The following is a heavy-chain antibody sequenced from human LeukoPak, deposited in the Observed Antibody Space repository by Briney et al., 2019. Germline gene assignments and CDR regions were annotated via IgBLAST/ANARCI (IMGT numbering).Heavy chain of an antibody. D-gene: IGHD2-15*01. Sequence: ASVKVSCKASGGTFSSYAISWVRQAPGQGLEWMGGIIPIFGTANYAQKFQGRVTITADKSTSTAYMELSSLRSEDTAVYYCARAEVVVVAATDHDAFDIWGQGTMVTVSS. J-gene: IGHJ3*02. CDR2: IIPIFGTA. V-gene: IGHV1-69*06. CDR3: ARAEVVVVAATDHDAFDI. CDR1: GGTFSSYA.